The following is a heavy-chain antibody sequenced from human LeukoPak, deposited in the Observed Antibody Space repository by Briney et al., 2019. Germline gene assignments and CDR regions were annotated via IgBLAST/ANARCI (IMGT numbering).Heavy chain of an antibody. V-gene: IGHV1-69*13. D-gene: IGHD2-2*01. CDR3: ARSNGGLGYCSSTSCYCSGGSCYVALY. Sequence: ASVKVSCXASGGTFSSYAISWVRQAPGQGLVWMGGIIPIFGTANYAQKFQGRVTITADESTSTAYMELSSLRSEDTAVYYCARSNGGLGYCSSTSCYCSGGSCYVALYWGQGTLVTVSS. CDR1: GGTFSSYA. CDR2: IIPIFGTA. J-gene: IGHJ4*02.